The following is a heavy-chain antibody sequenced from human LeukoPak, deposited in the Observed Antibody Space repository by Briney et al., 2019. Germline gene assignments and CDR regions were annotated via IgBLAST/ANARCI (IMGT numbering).Heavy chain of an antibody. J-gene: IGHJ4*02. CDR1: GYTFTSYG. CDR2: INPNSGDT. CDR3: ARVGYCSSTSCYLSPLGY. Sequence: EASVKVSCKASGYTFTSYGISWVRQAPGQGLEWVGWINPNSGDTNYAQKLQGRVTMTTDTSTSTAYMELRSLRSDDTAVYYCARVGYCSSTSCYLSPLGYWGQGTLVTVSS. V-gene: IGHV1-18*01. D-gene: IGHD2-2*01.